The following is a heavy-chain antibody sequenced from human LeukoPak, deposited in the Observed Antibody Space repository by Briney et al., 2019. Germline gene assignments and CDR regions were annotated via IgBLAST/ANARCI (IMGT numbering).Heavy chain of an antibody. V-gene: IGHV1-18*01. CDR1: GYTFTSYG. D-gene: IGHD4-17*01. CDR2: ISAYNGNT. CDR3: ARGSGPTVTSDFDY. Sequence: ASVKVSCKASGYTFTSYGISWVRQAPGQGLEWMGWISAYNGNTNYAQKLQGRVTMATDTSTSTAYMELRSLRSDDTAVYYCARGSGPTVTSDFDYWGQGTLVTVSS. J-gene: IGHJ4*02.